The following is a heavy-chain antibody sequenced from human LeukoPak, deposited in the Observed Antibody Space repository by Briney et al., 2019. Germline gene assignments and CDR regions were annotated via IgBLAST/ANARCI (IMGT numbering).Heavy chain of an antibody. V-gene: IGHV3-7*01. CDR1: GFTFSNYW. CDR2: INQHGNEQ. D-gene: IGHD3-10*01. J-gene: IGHJ6*03. CDR3: ARDRYYDSGFYMDV. Sequence: GGSRRLSCAASGFTFSNYWLSWVRQAPGKGLEWVANINQHGNEQYYGDSVKGRFTISRDNAKNSLYLQMNSLRAEDTAVYYCARDRYYDSGFYMDVWGRGTTVTVSS.